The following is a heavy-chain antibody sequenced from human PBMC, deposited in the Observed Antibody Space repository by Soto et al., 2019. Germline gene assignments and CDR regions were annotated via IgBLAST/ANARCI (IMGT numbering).Heavy chain of an antibody. V-gene: IGHV1-2*02. CDR2: TNPNTGGT. CDR3: ARGRATEYFFDY. J-gene: IGHJ4*02. CDR1: GYTFTGYY. Sequence: ASVKVSCKASGYTFTGYYMHWVRQAPGQGLEWMGWTNPNTGGTNYAQKFQGRVTMTRDTSISTAYMELSSLRSDDSAVYYCARGRATEYFFDYCGQGTLVTVSS. D-gene: IGHD5-12*01.